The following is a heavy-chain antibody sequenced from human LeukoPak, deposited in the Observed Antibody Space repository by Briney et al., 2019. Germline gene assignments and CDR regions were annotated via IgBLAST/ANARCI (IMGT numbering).Heavy chain of an antibody. J-gene: IGHJ5*02. V-gene: IGHV3-23*03. Sequence: GGSLRLSCVGSGFFLTSYATSWVRLTPGKGLQWVAGMYADGSVTQYEDAVKGRFTISIDTSKNTLYLQMNSLRDDDTALYYCVKDMTYGDGKWEFDLWGQGTPVTVSS. D-gene: IGHD2-21*02. CDR1: GFFLTSYA. CDR2: MYADGSVT. CDR3: VKDMTYGDGKWEFDL.